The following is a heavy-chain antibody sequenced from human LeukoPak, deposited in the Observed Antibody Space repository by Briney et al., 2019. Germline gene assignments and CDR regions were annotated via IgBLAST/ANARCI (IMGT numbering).Heavy chain of an antibody. CDR3: ARDLGQQLAFYYYYYMDI. CDR1: GYTFTGYY. Sequence: ASVKVSCKASGYTFTGYYMHWVRQAPGQGLEWMGWINPNSGGTNYAQKFQGRVTMTRDTSISTAYMELSRLRSDDTAVYYCARDLGQQLAFYYYYYMDIWGKGTTVTVSS. J-gene: IGHJ6*03. V-gene: IGHV1-2*02. D-gene: IGHD6-13*01. CDR2: INPNSGGT.